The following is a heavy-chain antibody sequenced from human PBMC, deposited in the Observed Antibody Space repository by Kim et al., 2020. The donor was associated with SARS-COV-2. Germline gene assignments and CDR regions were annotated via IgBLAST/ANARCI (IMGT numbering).Heavy chain of an antibody. Sequence: GGSLRLSCAASGFTFDDYAMHWVRQAPGKGLEWVSGISWNSGSIGYADSVKGRFTISRDNAKNSLYLQMNSLRAEDTALYYFAKDTGYSRADWFDPWGQG. CDR2: ISWNSGSI. CDR1: GFTFDDYA. D-gene: IGHD6-13*01. J-gene: IGHJ5*02. V-gene: IGHV3-9*01. CDR3: AKDTGYSRADWFDP.